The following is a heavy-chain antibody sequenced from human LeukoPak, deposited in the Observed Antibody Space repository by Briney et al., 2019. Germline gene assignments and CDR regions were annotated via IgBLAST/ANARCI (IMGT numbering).Heavy chain of an antibody. CDR3: AKDSHFHDYGGMVDY. D-gene: IGHD4-23*01. CDR2: ISWNSGSI. CDR1: GFTFDDYA. J-gene: IGHJ4*02. Sequence: GGSLRLSCAASGFTFDDYAMHWVRQAPGKGLEWVSGISWNSGSIGYADSVKGRFTISRDNAKNSLYLQMNSLRAEDTALYYCAKDSHFHDYGGMVDYWGQGTLVAVSS. V-gene: IGHV3-9*01.